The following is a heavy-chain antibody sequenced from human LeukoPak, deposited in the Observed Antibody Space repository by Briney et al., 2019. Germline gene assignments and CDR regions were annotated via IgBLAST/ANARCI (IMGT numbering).Heavy chain of an antibody. V-gene: IGHV3-7*01. CDR3: ARAATTGTTDY. Sequence: PGGSLRLSRVASGFTFSNYWMSWVRQVPGKGLEWVANINQDGGETYYVDSVQGRFTISRDNAKNSLYLQMNSLRAEDTALYSCARAATTGTTDYWGQGTLLTVSS. CDR2: INQDGGET. CDR1: GFTFSNYW. J-gene: IGHJ4*02. D-gene: IGHD1-1*01.